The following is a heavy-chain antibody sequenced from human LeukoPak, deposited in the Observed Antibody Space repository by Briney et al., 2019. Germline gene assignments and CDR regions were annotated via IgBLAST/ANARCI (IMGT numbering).Heavy chain of an antibody. CDR2: IYTSGST. CDR3: ARAVSSGYYYRNWFDP. J-gene: IGHJ5*02. Sequence: PSETLSLTCTVSGGSISSYYWSWIRQPAGKGLEWIGRIYTSGSTNYNPSLTSRATMSVDTSKNQFSLKLSSVTAADTAVYYCARAVSSGYYYRNWFDPWGQGTLVTVSS. CDR1: GGSISSYY. D-gene: IGHD3-22*01. V-gene: IGHV4-4*07.